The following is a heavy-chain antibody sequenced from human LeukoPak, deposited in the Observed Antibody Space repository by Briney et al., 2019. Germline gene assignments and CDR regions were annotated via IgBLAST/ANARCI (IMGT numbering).Heavy chain of an antibody. D-gene: IGHD3-22*01. V-gene: IGHV3-15*07. CDR1: GFTFSNAW. Sequence: GGSLRLSCAASGFTFSNAWMNWVRQAPGKGLEWFSRIKSKTDGGTTDYAAPVKGRFTISRDDSKNTLYLQMNSLKTEDTAVYYCSTTYYYDSSEGYWGQGTLVTVSS. CDR3: STTYYYDSSEGY. CDR2: IKSKTDGGTT. J-gene: IGHJ4*02.